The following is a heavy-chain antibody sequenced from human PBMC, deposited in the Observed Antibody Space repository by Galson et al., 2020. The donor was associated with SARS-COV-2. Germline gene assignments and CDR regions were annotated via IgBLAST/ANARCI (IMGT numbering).Heavy chain of an antibody. J-gene: IGHJ4*02. Sequence: SVKVSCKPSGGEFSNYAITWVRQVPGQGLEWMGGIIPLYGSPNYAPKFQARLTITADESTSTVFMELSGLRSEDAGVYYCARGRGECSSMSCPWGHWGRGTLLTVSS. V-gene: IGHV1-69*13. CDR1: GGEFSNYA. CDR3: ARGRGECSSMSCPWGH. CDR2: IIPLYGSP. D-gene: IGHD3-10*02.